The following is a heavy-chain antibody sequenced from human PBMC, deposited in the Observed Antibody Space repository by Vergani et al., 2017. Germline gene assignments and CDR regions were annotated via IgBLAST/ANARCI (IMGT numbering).Heavy chain of an antibody. V-gene: IGHV4-39*01. D-gene: IGHD2-8*01. CDR2: IYYSGST. J-gene: IGHJ5*02. CDR1: GGSISSSSYY. Sequence: QLQLQESGPGLVKPSETLSLTCTVSGGSISSSSYYWGWIRQPPGKGLEWIGSIYYSGSTYYNPSLKSRVTVTGDTSKNQFSLKLSSVTVADTAVYYCARHKSALLIWFDPWGQGTLVTVSS. CDR3: ARHKSALLIWFDP.